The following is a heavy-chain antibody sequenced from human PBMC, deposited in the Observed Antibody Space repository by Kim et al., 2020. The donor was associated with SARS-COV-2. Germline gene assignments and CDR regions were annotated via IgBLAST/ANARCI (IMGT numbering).Heavy chain of an antibody. V-gene: IGHV4-39*01. CDR3: ARLRSPYYDTSGYSLFDY. CDR2: IYYSGST. CDR1: GGSITSTTYY. Sequence: SETLSLTCTVSGGSITSTTYYWGWIRQPPGKGLEWIGSIYYSGSTYYNPSLKSRVTISVDTSKNQFSLKLSSVTAEDTAVYYCARLRSPYYDTSGYSLFDYWGQGTLVTVSS. J-gene: IGHJ4*02. D-gene: IGHD3-22*01.